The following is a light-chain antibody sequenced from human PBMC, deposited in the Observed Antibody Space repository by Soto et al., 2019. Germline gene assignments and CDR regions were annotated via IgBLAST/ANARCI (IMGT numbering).Light chain of an antibody. V-gene: IGLV2-14*01. CDR2: DVS. J-gene: IGLJ1*01. Sequence: QSALTQPASVSGSPGQSITISCTGTSSDVGGYNYVSWYQQHRGKAPKLMIYDVSNRPSGVSNRFSGSKSGNTASLTISGLQAEDEADYYCSSYTSSSTSVFGTGTKVTVL. CDR3: SSYTSSSTSV. CDR1: SSDVGGYNY.